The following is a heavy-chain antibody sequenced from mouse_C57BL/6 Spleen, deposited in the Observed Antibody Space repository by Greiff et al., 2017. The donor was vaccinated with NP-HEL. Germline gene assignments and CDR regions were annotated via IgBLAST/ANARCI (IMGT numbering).Heavy chain of an antibody. CDR2: INPNNGGT. D-gene: IGHD2-5*01. CDR1: GYTFTDYN. V-gene: IGHV1-22*01. J-gene: IGHJ4*01. CDR3: ARYEAYYSNYYAMGY. Sequence: VQLQQSGPELVKPGASVKMSCKASGYTFTDYNMHWVKQSHGKSLEWIGYINPNNGGTSYNQKFKGKATLTVNKSSSTAYMELRSLTSEDSAVYYCARYEAYYSNYYAMGYWGQGTSVTVSS.